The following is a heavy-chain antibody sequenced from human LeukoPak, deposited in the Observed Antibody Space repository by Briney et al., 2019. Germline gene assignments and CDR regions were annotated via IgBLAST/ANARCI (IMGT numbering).Heavy chain of an antibody. J-gene: IGHJ4*02. V-gene: IGHV4-31*03. D-gene: IGHD3-3*01. CDR2: IYHSGST. CDR3: ARGALEWFQGYFDY. CDR1: GGSISSGDYY. Sequence: SQTLSLTCTVSGGSISSGDYYWSWIRQHPEKGLEWIGYIYHSGSTYYNPSLKSRVTISVDTSNNQFSLKLSSVTAADTAVYYCARGALEWFQGYFDYWGQGTLVTVSS.